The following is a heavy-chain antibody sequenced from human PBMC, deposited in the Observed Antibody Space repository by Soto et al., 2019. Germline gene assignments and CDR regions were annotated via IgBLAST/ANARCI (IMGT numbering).Heavy chain of an antibody. D-gene: IGHD1-26*01. CDR1: GYTFTGYA. CDR3: ARKGRGLLHYGMDV. Sequence: ASVKVSCKASGYTFTGYAMHWVRQAPGQRLEWMGWINAGNGSTSYAQKFQGRVTMTRDTSTSTVYMELSSLRSEDTAVYYCARKGRGLLHYGMDVWGQGTTVTVSS. J-gene: IGHJ6*02. V-gene: IGHV1-3*01. CDR2: INAGNGST.